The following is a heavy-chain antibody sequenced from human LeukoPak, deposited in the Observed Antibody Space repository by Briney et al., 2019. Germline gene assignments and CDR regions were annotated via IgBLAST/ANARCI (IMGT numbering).Heavy chain of an antibody. D-gene: IGHD3-10*01. V-gene: IGHV4-59*01. Sequence: SETLSLTRTVSGGSISSYYWSWIRQPPGKGLEWIGYIYYSGSTNYNPSLKSRVTISVDTSKNQFSLKLSSVTAADTAVYYCAKQGGYGSGRSRFDPWGQGTLVTVSS. J-gene: IGHJ5*02. CDR2: IYYSGST. CDR1: GGSISSYY. CDR3: AKQGGYGSGRSRFDP.